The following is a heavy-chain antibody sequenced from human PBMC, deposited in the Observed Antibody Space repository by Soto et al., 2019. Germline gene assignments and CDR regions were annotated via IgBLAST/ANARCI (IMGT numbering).Heavy chain of an antibody. Sequence: SETLSLTCTVSGGSISSYYWSWIRQPPGKGLEWIGYIYYSGSTNYNPSLKSRVTISVDTSKNQFSLKLSSVTAADTAVYYCARSVRGDYDILTGYYSGWWFDPWGQGTLVTSP. CDR3: ARSVRGDYDILTGYYSGWWFDP. V-gene: IGHV4-59*01. CDR1: GGSISSYY. D-gene: IGHD3-9*01. J-gene: IGHJ5*02. CDR2: IYYSGST.